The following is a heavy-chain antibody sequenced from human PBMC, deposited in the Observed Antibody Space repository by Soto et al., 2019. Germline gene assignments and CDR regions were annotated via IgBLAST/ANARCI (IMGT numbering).Heavy chain of an antibody. D-gene: IGHD3-22*01. Sequence: QVQLVESGGGLVKPGGSLRLSCAASGFTFSDYYMSWIRQAPGKGLEWVSYISSSSSYTNYADSVKGRFTISRDNAKNSLYLQMNSLRAEDTALYYCAKDMRYDSSGSVDYWGQGTLVTVSS. V-gene: IGHV3-11*05. CDR1: GFTFSDYY. CDR3: AKDMRYDSSGSVDY. CDR2: ISSSSSYT. J-gene: IGHJ4*02.